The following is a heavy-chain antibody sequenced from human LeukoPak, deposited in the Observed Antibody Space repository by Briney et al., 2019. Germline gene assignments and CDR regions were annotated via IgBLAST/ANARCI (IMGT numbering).Heavy chain of an antibody. CDR2: ISGNT. J-gene: IGHJ6*02. V-gene: IGHV4-61*02. Sequence: SQTLSLTCTVSGASITSGSYYWSWIRQPAGTGLEWIGRISGNTNYNPSLRSRVTISVDTSKNQFSLKLTSVTAADTAVYYCARDYNWNYVAMDVWGQGTTVTVSS. CDR1: GASITSGSYY. D-gene: IGHD1-7*01. CDR3: ARDYNWNYVAMDV.